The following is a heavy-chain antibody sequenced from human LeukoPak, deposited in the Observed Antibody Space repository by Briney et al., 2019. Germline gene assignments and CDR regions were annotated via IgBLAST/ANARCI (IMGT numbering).Heavy chain of an antibody. Sequence: GGSLRLSCAASGFTFSSYSMNWVRQAPGKGLAWVSSISSSSSYIYYADSVKGRFTISRDNAKNSLYLQMNSLRAEDTAVYYCARDSVKLGSDAFDIWGQGTMVTVSS. V-gene: IGHV3-21*01. CDR1: GFTFSSYS. J-gene: IGHJ3*02. CDR2: ISSSSSYI. CDR3: ARDSVKLGSDAFDI. D-gene: IGHD7-27*01.